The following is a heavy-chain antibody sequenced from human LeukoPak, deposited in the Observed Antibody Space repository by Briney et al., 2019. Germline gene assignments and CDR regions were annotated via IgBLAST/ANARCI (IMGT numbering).Heavy chain of an antibody. J-gene: IGHJ4*02. Sequence: ASLNVSSKASGYTFTRHDINWVRQATGQGLEWMGWMNPNSGNTGYAQKLQGRVTMTRNTSISTAYMELSSLRSEDTVVYYCARFAAATSVGQFFGRVRALPCYFEYWGQGTLVTVSS. V-gene: IGHV1-8*01. D-gene: IGHD1-26*01. CDR3: ARFAAATSVGQFFGRVRALPCYFEY. CDR2: MNPNSGNT. CDR1: GYTFTRHD.